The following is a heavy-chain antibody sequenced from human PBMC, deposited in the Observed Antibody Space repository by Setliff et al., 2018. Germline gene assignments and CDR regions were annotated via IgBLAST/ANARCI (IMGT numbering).Heavy chain of an antibody. V-gene: IGHV1-46*01. CDR3: ARDRAIVVVTATGTLNY. Sequence: ASVKVSCKASGYTFTSYYMHWVRQAPGQGLEWMGIINPSGGSTSYAQKFQGRVTMTRDTSTGTVYMELSSLRSEDTAVYYCARDRAIVVVTATGTLNYWDQGTLVTVSS. J-gene: IGHJ4*02. D-gene: IGHD2-21*02. CDR2: INPSGGST. CDR1: GYTFTSYY.